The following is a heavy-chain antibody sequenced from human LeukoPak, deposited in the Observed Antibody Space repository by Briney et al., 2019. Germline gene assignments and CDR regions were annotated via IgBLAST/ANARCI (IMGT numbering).Heavy chain of an antibody. CDR3: ARDPQAAAGMAAFDI. D-gene: IGHD6-13*01. CDR1: GYTFTGYY. CDR2: INPNSGGT. V-gene: IGHV1-2*02. Sequence: GASVKVSCKASGYTFTGYYMHWVRQAPGQGLEWMGWINPNSGGTNYAQKFQGRVTMTRDTSISTAYMELSRLRSDDTAVYYCARDPQAAAGMAAFDIWGQGTMVTASS. J-gene: IGHJ3*02.